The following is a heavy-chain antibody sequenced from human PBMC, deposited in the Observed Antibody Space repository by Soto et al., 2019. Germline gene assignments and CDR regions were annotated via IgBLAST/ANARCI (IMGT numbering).Heavy chain of an antibody. Sequence: PGGSLRLSCAASGFPFTGYAMSWVRQAPGKGLEWVSAISGHGDATFYADSVKGRFTISRDNSKNTLYLQLNSLRDEDTAVYYCVRDRDWAFDIWGQGTMVTVSS. CDR3: VRDRDWAFDI. J-gene: IGHJ3*02. CDR1: GFPFTGYA. D-gene: IGHD3-9*01. V-gene: IGHV3-23*01. CDR2: ISGHGDAT.